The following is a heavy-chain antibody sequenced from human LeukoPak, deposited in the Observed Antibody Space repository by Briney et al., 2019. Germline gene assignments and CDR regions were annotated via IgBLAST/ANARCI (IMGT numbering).Heavy chain of an antibody. D-gene: IGHD3-10*01. CDR1: GFTFSSYA. CDR2: ISHTSEYT. CDR3: AKGSSAGRPYYFDY. Sequence: GGSLILSCAASGFTFSSYAMSWVRQAPGKGLEWVSAISHTSEYTYHADSVKGRFTISRDNSKNTLYLQMNSLRAEDTAMYYCAKGSSAGRPYYFDYWGQGTLVTVSS. J-gene: IGHJ4*02. V-gene: IGHV3-23*01.